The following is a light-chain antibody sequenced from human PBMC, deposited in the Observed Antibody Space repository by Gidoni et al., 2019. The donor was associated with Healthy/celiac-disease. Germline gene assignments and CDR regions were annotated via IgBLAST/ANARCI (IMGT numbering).Light chain of an antibody. Sequence: QSALTHPASASGSPGQSITISCTGTSSDVGSYYLVSWYQQHPGKAPNLMIYQSSKRPSGVANRFSGSKSGNTATLTISGLQAEEEDDYYCCSYAGSSTFSMVFGGGTKLTVL. CDR2: QSS. J-gene: IGLJ2*01. CDR3: CSYAGSSTFSMV. V-gene: IGLV2-23*03. CDR1: SSDVGSYYL.